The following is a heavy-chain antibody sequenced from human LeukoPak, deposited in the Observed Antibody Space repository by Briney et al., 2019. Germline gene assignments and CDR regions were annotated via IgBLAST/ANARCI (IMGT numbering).Heavy chain of an antibody. Sequence: SVKVSCKASGGTVSSYAITWVRQAPGQGLEWMGRIIPIFGTANYAQKFQGRVTITTDESTSTAYMELSTLRSDDTAVYYCARERPPGDSSNWFLEGYFDIWGQGTLVTVSS. CDR1: GGTVSSYA. J-gene: IGHJ4*02. CDR3: ARERPPGDSSNWFLEGYFDI. D-gene: IGHD6-13*01. CDR2: IIPIFGTA. V-gene: IGHV1-69*05.